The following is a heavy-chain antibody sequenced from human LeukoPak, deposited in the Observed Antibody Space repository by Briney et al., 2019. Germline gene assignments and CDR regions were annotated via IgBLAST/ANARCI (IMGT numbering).Heavy chain of an antibody. Sequence: GRSLRLSCAASGFIFSNYAIHRVRQAPGKGLEWVAVISYDGSNKYYADSVKGRFTISRDNSKNTLYLQMNSLRVEDTAVYYCAKDSYWNQPLGFDYWGQGTLVTVSS. CDR2: ISYDGSNK. CDR1: GFIFSNYA. V-gene: IGHV3-30*04. J-gene: IGHJ4*02. D-gene: IGHD1-1*01. CDR3: AKDSYWNQPLGFDY.